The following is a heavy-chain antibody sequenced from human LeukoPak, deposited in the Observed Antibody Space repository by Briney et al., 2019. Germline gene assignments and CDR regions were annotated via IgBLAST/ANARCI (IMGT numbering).Heavy chain of an antibody. D-gene: IGHD6-19*01. CDR1: GGSISSSSYY. J-gene: IGHJ4*01. CDR3: ARTAVAVDY. CDR2: LYYSGNI. V-gene: IGHV4-39*07. Sequence: SETLSLTCTVSGGSISSSSYYWGWIRQPSGKGLEWIGSLYYSGNIYYNPSLKSRVTISVDTSKNQFSLQRKSVTAADTAVYYCARTAVAVDYWGQGTLGTVSP.